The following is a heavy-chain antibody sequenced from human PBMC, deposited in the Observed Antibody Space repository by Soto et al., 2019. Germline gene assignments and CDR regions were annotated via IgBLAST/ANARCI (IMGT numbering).Heavy chain of an antibody. CDR1: GFTFTSSG. V-gene: IGHV1-58*01. J-gene: IGHJ3*02. CDR3: AASKGDAADGFDI. D-gene: IGHD3-10*01. Sequence: QMQLVQSGPEVKKPGTSVKVSCKTSGFTFTSSGVQWVRQARGQRLEWIGWIVVASGNTNYAQKFQERVTITRDMXTSTAYRELSSLRSEDTAVYYCAASKGDAADGFDIWGQGTMVTVSS. CDR2: IVVASGNT.